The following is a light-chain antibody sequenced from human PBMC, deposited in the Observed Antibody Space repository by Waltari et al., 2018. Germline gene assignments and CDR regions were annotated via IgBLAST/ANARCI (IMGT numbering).Light chain of an antibody. CDR2: DAS. Sequence: IVFTQSPATVSLSPGERVTISCRASQSISSYLAWYPQKPGQAPRLLIYDASNRATGIPARFSGSGSGTDFTLTISSLEPEDFAVYYCQQRSNWPLTFGGGTKVEIK. CDR3: QQRSNWPLT. J-gene: IGKJ4*01. CDR1: QSISSY. V-gene: IGKV3-11*01.